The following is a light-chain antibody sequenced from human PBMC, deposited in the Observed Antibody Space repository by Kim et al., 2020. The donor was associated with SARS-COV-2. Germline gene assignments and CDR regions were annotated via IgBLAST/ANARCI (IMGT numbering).Light chain of an antibody. CDR3: QQRHSWPLT. Sequence: LSPGERATLSCRASLSVSRYLAWYQQKPGQAPRLLIYDAANRATGIPARFSVGGSRTDFTLTISSLESEDFAVYYCQQRHSWPLTFGGGTKVDIK. V-gene: IGKV3-11*01. CDR2: DAA. CDR1: LSVSRY. J-gene: IGKJ4*01.